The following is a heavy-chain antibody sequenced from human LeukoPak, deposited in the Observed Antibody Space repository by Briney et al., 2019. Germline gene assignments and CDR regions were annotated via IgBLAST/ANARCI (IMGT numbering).Heavy chain of an antibody. V-gene: IGHV3-7*05. J-gene: IGHJ4*02. Sequence: GGSLRLSCAASGFTFSSYWMSWVRQAPGKGLQWVANIKQDGSEKYYVDSVKGRFTISRDNAKNSLYLQMNSLRAEDTAVYYCAKDRSSSFSGFLEYWGQGTLVTVSS. D-gene: IGHD6-6*01. CDR2: IKQDGSEK. CDR3: AKDRSSSFSGFLEY. CDR1: GFTFSSYW.